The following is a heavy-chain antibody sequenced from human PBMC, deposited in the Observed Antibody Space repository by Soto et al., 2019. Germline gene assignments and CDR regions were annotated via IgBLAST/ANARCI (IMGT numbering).Heavy chain of an antibody. CDR3: ASGIVGATTYGMDV. Sequence: GESLKISCAASGFTFDDYGMSWVRQAPGKGLEWVSGINWNGGSTGYADSVKGRFTISRDNAKNSLYLQMNSLRAEDTALYYCASGIVGATTYGMDVWGQGTTVTVSS. V-gene: IGHV3-20*04. D-gene: IGHD1-26*01. CDR2: INWNGGST. CDR1: GFTFDDYG. J-gene: IGHJ6*02.